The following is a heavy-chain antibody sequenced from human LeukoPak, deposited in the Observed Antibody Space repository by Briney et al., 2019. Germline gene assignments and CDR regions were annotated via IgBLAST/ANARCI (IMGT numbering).Heavy chain of an antibody. J-gene: IGHJ6*03. V-gene: IGHV4-34*01. CDR1: GGSFSGYY. CDR2: MNPSGST. CDR3: ARGRQDVTMIVVVMTAVSYYLDV. D-gene: IGHD3-22*01. Sequence: PSETLSLTCAVYGGSFSGYYWTWIRQTPEKGLEWIGEMNPSGSTNYNPSLKSRVTISVDTSKNQFSLELSSGTAADTAVYYCARGRQDVTMIVVVMTAVSYYLDVWGKGTTVTVS.